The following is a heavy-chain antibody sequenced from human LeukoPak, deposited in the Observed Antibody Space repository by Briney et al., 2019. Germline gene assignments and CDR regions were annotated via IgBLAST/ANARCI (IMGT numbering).Heavy chain of an antibody. J-gene: IGHJ6*02. CDR1: GGSFSGYY. CDR2: IYYSGST. CDR3: ARMYSSSWYYYYYGMDV. V-gene: IGHV4-59*01. D-gene: IGHD6-13*01. Sequence: SETLSLTCAVYGGSFSGYYWSWIRQPPGKGLEWIGYIYYSGSTNYNPSLKSRVTISVDTSKNQFSLKLSSVTAADTAVYYCARMYSSSWYYYYYGMDVWGQGTTVTVSS.